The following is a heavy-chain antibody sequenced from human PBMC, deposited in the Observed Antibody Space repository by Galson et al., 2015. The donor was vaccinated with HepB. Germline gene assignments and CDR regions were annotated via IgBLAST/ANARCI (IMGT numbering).Heavy chain of an antibody. CDR3: AKDILVGATRGEAFEY. V-gene: IGHV3-43*01. D-gene: IGHD1-26*01. CDR1: GFIFDDYA. Sequence: SLRLSCAASGFIFDDYAMHWVRQVPGKGLEWVSLISWDGGTTYYADSVKGRFTISRDNSKNSLSLQMNSLRTEDTAFYFCAKDILVGATRGEAFEYWGQGTLVTVSS. J-gene: IGHJ4*02. CDR2: ISWDGGTT.